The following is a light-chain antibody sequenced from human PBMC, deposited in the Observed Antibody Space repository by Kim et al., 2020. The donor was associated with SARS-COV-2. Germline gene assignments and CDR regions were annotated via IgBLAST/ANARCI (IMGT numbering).Light chain of an antibody. CDR1: QNINTY. CDR2: DAS. CDR3: QHRKSWPLT. V-gene: IGKV3-11*01. Sequence: EIVLTQSPVTLSLSPGERATLSCRASQNINTYLGWYQQKPGQTPRLLIYDASYRATGIPARFSGSGSGTDFTLTISSLEPEDIAVYYCQHRKSWPLTFGGGTKVDIK. J-gene: IGKJ4*01.